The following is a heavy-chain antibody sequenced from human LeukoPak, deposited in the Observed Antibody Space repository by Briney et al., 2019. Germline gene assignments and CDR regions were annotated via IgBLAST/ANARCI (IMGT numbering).Heavy chain of an antibody. CDR3: ARSRQASGLLSS. D-gene: IGHD3-10*01. CDR1: GVAIASGGYS. CDR2: IYDRGPA. V-gene: IGHV4-30-2*06. Sequence: SQTLSLTCTVSGVAIASGGYSWNWLRQSPGKGLEWIGRIYDRGPAYYNPSLKSRFTISVDRPKNQFFLNVTSLTAADTAVYYCARSRQASGLLSSWGQGTPVVVSS. J-gene: IGHJ5*02.